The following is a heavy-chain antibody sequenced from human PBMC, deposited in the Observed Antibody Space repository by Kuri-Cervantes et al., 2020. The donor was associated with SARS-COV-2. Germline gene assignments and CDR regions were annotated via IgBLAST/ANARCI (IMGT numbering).Heavy chain of an antibody. CDR3: ARGPNYYYMDV. J-gene: IGHJ6*03. V-gene: IGHV3-30-3*01. Sequence: GGSLRLSCAASGFTFSSYAMHWVRQAPGTGLEWVAVISYDGSNKYYADSVKGRFTISRDNSKNTLYLQMNSLRAEDTAVYYCARGPNYYYMDVWGKGTTVTVSS. CDR2: ISYDGSNK. CDR1: GFTFSSYA.